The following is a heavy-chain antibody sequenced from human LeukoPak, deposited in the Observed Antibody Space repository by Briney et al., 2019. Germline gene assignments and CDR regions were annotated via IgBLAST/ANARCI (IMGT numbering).Heavy chain of an antibody. D-gene: IGHD5-18*01. Sequence: SETLSLTCTVSGGSISSYYWSWIRQPPGKGLEWIGYIYYSGSTNYNPSLKSRVTISVDTSKNQFSLKLSSVTAADTAVYYCARTAGIPRLAFDIWGQGTMVTVSS. CDR3: ARTAGIPRLAFDI. V-gene: IGHV4-59*12. CDR1: GGSISSYY. J-gene: IGHJ3*02. CDR2: IYYSGST.